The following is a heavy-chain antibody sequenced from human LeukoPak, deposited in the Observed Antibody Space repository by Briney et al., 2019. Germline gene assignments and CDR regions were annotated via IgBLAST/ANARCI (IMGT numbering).Heavy chain of an antibody. CDR3: ASRRGGSTWHDS. CDR1: GGSISSSSYY. D-gene: IGHD6-13*01. CDR2: IYYSGST. J-gene: IGHJ5*01. Sequence: SETLSLTCTVSGGSISSSSYYWGWIRQPPGKGLEWIGSIYYSGSTYYNPSLKSRVTISVDTSKNQFSLKLSSVTAADTAVYYCASRRGGSTWHDSWGQGTLVTVSS. V-gene: IGHV4-39*07.